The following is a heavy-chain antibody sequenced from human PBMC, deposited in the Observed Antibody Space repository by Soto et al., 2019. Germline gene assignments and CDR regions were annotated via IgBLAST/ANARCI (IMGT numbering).Heavy chain of an antibody. J-gene: IGHJ4*02. CDR1: GGSISNTDYY. CDR3: ARDPSSGGFCPGPCFDY. Sequence: SETLSLTCTVSGGSISNTDYYWSWIRQPPGKGLESIGYISYSGSTYYNPSLKSRVTISIDTSKNQFSLKLSSVTPADTAVYYCARDPSSGGFCPGPCFDYRGQGSLVTVSS. CDR2: ISYSGST. D-gene: IGHD2-15*01. V-gene: IGHV4-30-4*01.